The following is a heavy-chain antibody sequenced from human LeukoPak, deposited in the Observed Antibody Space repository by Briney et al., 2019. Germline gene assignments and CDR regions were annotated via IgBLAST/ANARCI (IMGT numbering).Heavy chain of an antibody. CDR2: INHSGST. V-gene: IGHV4-34*01. Sequence: SETLSLTCAVYGGSFSGYYWSWIRQPPGKGLEWIGKINHSGSTNYNPSLKSRVTISVDTSKNQFSLKLSSVTAADTAVYYCARFIVVVPAANGGDWFDPWGQGTLVTVSS. D-gene: IGHD2-2*01. J-gene: IGHJ5*02. CDR1: GGSFSGYY. CDR3: ARFIVVVPAANGGDWFDP.